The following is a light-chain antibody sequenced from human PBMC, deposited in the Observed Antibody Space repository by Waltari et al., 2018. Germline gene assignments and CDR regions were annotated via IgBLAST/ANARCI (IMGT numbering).Light chain of an antibody. J-gene: IGLJ1*01. CDR3: QVWDSSSDPLYV. CDR1: NIGSKS. V-gene: IGLV3-21*02. CDR2: DDS. Sequence: SYVPTQPPSVSVAPGQTARITFGGNNIGSKSFHWYQQKPGQAPVLVVYDDSDRPSGIPERFSGSNSGNTATLTISRVEAGDEADYYCQVWDSSSDPLYVFRTGTKVTVL.